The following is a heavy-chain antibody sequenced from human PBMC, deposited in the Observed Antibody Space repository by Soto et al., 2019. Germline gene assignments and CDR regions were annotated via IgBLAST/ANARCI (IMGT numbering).Heavy chain of an antibody. J-gene: IGHJ4*02. Sequence: EVQLLESGGDLVQPGGSLGLSCAASNFTFRSYAMSWVRQAPGKGLEWVSGIRARDESTYYAESVRGRCTISRDDPKNTLYLQMNSLRAEETAFYYCAKMSNYYDSSANHNGAQISGYWFDYWGQGTLVAVSS. CDR2: IRARDEST. CDR3: AKMSNYYDSSANHNGAQISGYWFDY. V-gene: IGHV3-23*01. D-gene: IGHD3-22*01. CDR1: NFTFRSYA.